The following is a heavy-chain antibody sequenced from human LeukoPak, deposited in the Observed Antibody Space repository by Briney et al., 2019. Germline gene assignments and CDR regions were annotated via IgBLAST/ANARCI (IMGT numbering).Heavy chain of an antibody. D-gene: IGHD6-13*01. Sequence: TSSETLSLTCTVSGGSISSYYWSWIRQPAGKGLEWIGRIYTSGSTNYNPSLKSRVTMSVDTSKNQFSLKLSSVTAADTAVYYCARESLGSFRPQPNRIAAAGTHSFDYWGQGTLVTVSS. CDR1: GGSISSYY. CDR2: IYTSGST. CDR3: ARESLGSFRPQPNRIAAAGTHSFDY. V-gene: IGHV4-4*07. J-gene: IGHJ4*02.